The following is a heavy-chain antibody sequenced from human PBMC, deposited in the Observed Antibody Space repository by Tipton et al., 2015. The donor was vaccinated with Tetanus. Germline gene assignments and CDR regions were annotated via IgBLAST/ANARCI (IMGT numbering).Heavy chain of an antibody. Sequence: LRLSCSVSGGSISSRNYYWGWIRQPPGKGLEFIGRVYYSGNTYYNPSLKSRVTISVDTSKNHFSLKLSSVTATDTAVYYCAAQIIPTDRGGWFDPWGQGTLVTVSS. D-gene: IGHD3-3*01. J-gene: IGHJ5*02. CDR1: GGSISSRNYY. V-gene: IGHV4-39*01. CDR3: AAQIIPTDRGGWFDP. CDR2: VYYSGNT.